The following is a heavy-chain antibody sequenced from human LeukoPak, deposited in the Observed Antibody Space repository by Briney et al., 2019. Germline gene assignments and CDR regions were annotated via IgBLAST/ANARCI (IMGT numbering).Heavy chain of an antibody. CDR2: INPNSGGT. J-gene: IGHJ4*02. V-gene: IGHV1-2*02. CDR3: AREATQYYFDF. CDR1: GYSFTNYG. D-gene: IGHD5-12*01. Sequence: ASVKVSCKASGYSFTNYGISWVRQAPGQGLEWMGWINPNSGGTNYAQKFQGRVTMTRDTSISTAYMELSRLRSDDTAVYYCAREATQYYFDFWGQGTLVTVSS.